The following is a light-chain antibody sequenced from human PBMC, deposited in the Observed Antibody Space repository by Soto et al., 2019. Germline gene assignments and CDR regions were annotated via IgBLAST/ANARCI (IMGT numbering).Light chain of an antibody. J-gene: IGKJ1*01. CDR1: QTISGW. CDR2: DAS. Sequence: DIPMTQSPSTLSASVGDTVTITCRASQTISGWLAWYQQRTGKAPNLLIFDASTLESGVPSRFSGSGSGTTFTLTISSLQSDDFATYYCLQYNGYYRTFGQGTKVEIK. V-gene: IGKV1-5*01. CDR3: LQYNGYYRT.